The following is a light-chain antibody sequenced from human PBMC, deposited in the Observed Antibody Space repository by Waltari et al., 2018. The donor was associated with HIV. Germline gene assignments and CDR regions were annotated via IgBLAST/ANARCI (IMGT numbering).Light chain of an antibody. Sequence: QTVVTPEPSFSVSPGGPVTLTCGFSSGSVSTRYYPSWYQQTPGQAPRTLIYSKNTRSSGVPDRFSGSILGNKAALTITGAQADDESDYYCVLYMGSGIWVFGGGTKLTVL. CDR1: SGSVSTRYY. V-gene: IGLV8-61*01. J-gene: IGLJ3*02. CDR3: VLYMGSGIWV. CDR2: SKN.